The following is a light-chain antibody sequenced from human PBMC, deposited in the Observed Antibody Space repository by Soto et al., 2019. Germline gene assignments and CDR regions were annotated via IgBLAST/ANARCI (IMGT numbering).Light chain of an antibody. CDR1: QSVDNT. V-gene: IGKV3-15*01. J-gene: IGKJ5*01. CDR2: GSF. Sequence: EIVMAQSPVTLSASPGESATLSCTASQSVDNTVAWYQQKPGQAPRLLIVGSFARATGIPARFSGSGSGSEFTLTISGLQSEDFAVYYCQQYNDRPPITFGQGTRLEIK. CDR3: QQYNDRPPIT.